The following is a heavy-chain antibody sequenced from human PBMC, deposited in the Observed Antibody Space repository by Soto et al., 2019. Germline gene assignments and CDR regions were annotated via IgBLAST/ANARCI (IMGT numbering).Heavy chain of an antibody. D-gene: IGHD6-19*01. CDR1: RFSFSSYE. Sequence: GGSLRLSCVASRFSFSSYEMNWVRQAPGKGLEWVSYISSSGSTIYYADSVKGRFTISRDNAKNSLYLQMNSPRAEDTAVYYCASRPSEQWLVPFDYWGQGTLVTVS. CDR2: ISSSGSTI. J-gene: IGHJ4*02. CDR3: ASRPSEQWLVPFDY. V-gene: IGHV3-48*03.